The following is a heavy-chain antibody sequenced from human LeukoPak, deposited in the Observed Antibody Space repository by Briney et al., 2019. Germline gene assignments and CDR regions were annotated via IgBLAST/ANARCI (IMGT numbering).Heavy chain of an antibody. CDR3: ARDYYGSGSYFAFDP. CDR1: GFTFSSYG. CDR2: IRYDGSNK. V-gene: IGHV3-30*02. Sequence: GGSLRLSCAASGFTFSSYGMHWVRQAPGKGLEGVAFIRYDGSNKYYADSVKGRFTISRDNSKNTLYLQMNSLRGEDTAVYYCARDYYGSGSYFAFDPWGQGTLVTVSS. J-gene: IGHJ5*02. D-gene: IGHD3-10*01.